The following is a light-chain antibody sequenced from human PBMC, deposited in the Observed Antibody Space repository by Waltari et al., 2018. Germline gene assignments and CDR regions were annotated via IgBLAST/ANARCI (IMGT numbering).Light chain of an antibody. J-gene: IGKJ5*01. CDR2: GAS. CDR1: QSISSIY. Sequence: IVLTQSPGTLPLSPGEGSTLSCRASQSISSIYLAWYQQKPGQAPRLLIYGASSRATGIPDSFSGSGSGTDFTLTISRLEPEDSAVYYCQHYSSSSITFGQGTRLEIK. V-gene: IGKV3-20*01. CDR3: QHYSSSSIT.